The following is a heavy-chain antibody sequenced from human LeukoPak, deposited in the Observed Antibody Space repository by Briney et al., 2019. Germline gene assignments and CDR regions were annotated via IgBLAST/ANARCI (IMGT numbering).Heavy chain of an antibody. CDR2: IRYDGTNK. J-gene: IGHJ4*02. Sequence: PGGSLRLSCAAPGFTFSSSGMHWVRQAPGKGPEWVAFIRYDGTNKYYADSVKGRFTISRANSKNTLYLQMNSLRAEDTAVYYCANAPVPVPPARTLPIARAADVQPDYFDYWGQGTLVTVSS. V-gene: IGHV3-30*02. D-gene: IGHD2-2*01. CDR1: GFTFSSSG. CDR3: ANAPVPVPPARTLPIARAADVQPDYFDY.